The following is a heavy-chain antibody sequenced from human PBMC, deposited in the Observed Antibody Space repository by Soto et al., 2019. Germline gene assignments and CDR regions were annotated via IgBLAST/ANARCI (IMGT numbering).Heavy chain of an antibody. CDR2: IYPGDSDT. D-gene: IGHD6-13*01. Sequence: GESLKISCKGSGYSFSSYWITWFRQMPGKGLEWMGIIYPGDSDTVYSPSFQGQVTISVDTSISTAYLQWSSLKASDTAVYYCARRHCNIIRWYEKGYFDSWGQGTPVTVSS. CDR1: GYSFSSYW. J-gene: IGHJ4*02. CDR3: ARRHCNIIRWYEKGYFDS. V-gene: IGHV5-51*01.